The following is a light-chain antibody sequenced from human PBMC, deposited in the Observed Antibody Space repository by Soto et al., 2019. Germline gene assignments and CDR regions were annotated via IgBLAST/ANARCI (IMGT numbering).Light chain of an antibody. CDR3: GTWDNSLGAPYV. CDR2: ENN. CDR1: SSNIGNNY. J-gene: IGLJ1*01. V-gene: IGLV1-51*02. Sequence: QSVLTQPPSVSAAPGQKVTISCSGRSSNIGNNYVSWYQQLPGTAPKLLIFENNKRPSGIPGRFSGSKSGTSATLGITGLQTGDEADYYCGTWDNSLGAPYVFGTGTKVTVL.